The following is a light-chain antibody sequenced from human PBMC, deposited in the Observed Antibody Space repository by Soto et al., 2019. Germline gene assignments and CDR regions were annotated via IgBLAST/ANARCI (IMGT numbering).Light chain of an antibody. CDR3: CSSAGSYTYVV. CDR1: SSDVGDYNY. V-gene: IGLV2-11*01. J-gene: IGLJ2*01. CDR2: DVS. Sequence: QSALTQPRSVSGSPGQSVTISCTGTSSDVGDYNYVSWYQQHPGKAPKLMIYDVSKRPSGVPDRFSGSKSGNTASLPISGLQADDEADYYCCSSAGSYTYVVFGGGTKLTVL.